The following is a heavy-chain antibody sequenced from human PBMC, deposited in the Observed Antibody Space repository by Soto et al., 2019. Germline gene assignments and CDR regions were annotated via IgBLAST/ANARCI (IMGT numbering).Heavy chain of an antibody. J-gene: IGHJ4*02. V-gene: IGHV3-33*01. Sequence: GGSLRLSCAASGFTFSAYGMHWVRQAPGKGLEWVAVLWYDGSNKYYADSVKGRFTISRDNSKNTLNLQMNSLRAEDTAVYYCARRSSSWYFDYWGQGTLVTVSS. CDR3: ARRSSSWYFDY. CDR2: LWYDGSNK. CDR1: GFTFSAYG. D-gene: IGHD6-13*01.